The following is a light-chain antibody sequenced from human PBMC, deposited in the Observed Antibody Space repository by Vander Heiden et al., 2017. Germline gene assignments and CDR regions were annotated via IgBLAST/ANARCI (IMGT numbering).Light chain of an antibody. V-gene: IGLV1-44*01. Sequence: QSVLTLPPSASGTPGQRVTISITGSSSNIGSNNVNWYQQIPGTAPKLLIYSNNQRPSGVPDRFSGSKSGTSASLAISGLQSEDEADYYCAAWDDSLNGVVFGGGTKLTVL. CDR2: SNN. J-gene: IGLJ2*01. CDR1: SSNIGSNN. CDR3: AAWDDSLNGVV.